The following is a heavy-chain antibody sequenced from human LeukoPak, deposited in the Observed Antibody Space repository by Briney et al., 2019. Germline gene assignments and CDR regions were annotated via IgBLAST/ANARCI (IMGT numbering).Heavy chain of an antibody. V-gene: IGHV1-18*01. D-gene: IGHD3-10*01. Sequence: ASVKVSCKASGYTFSSYGISWVRRAPGQGLEWMGWISAYNGNTNYRQKLQGRVTLTTDTSTSTAYMDLRSLRSDDTAIYYCARDSPDGSGTYYNDSPGYWGQGTLVTVSS. CDR1: GYTFSSYG. CDR2: ISAYNGNT. CDR3: ARDSPDGSGTYYNDSPGY. J-gene: IGHJ4*02.